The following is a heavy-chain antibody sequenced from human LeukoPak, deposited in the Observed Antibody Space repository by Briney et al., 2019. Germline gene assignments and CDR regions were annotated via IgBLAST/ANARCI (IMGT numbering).Heavy chain of an antibody. CDR1: GGSISSYY. Sequence: SETLSLTCTVSGGSISSYYWSWIRQPPGKGLEWIGYISNSGSTNNNPSLKSRLTMSIDTSKNQFSLRLNSVTVADTAVYYCARAGSGYSFDNWGQGKLVTVSS. V-gene: IGHV4-59*01. D-gene: IGHD3-22*01. CDR2: ISNSGST. J-gene: IGHJ4*02. CDR3: ARAGSGYSFDN.